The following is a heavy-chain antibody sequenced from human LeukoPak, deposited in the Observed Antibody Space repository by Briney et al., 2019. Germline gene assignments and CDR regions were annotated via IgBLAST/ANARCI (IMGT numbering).Heavy chain of an antibody. CDR3: ASGGPVTTYDFDY. CDR1: GFRFRNYA. CDR2: ISESGGTT. J-gene: IGHJ4*02. Sequence: PGGSLRLSCAASGFRFRNYAMSWVRQAPGKGLEWVSAISESGGTTYYADSVKGRFTISRDNSKNTLYLQMSSLRDEDTAVYYCASGGPVTTYDFDYWGQGTLVTVSS. D-gene: IGHD4-17*01. V-gene: IGHV3-23*01.